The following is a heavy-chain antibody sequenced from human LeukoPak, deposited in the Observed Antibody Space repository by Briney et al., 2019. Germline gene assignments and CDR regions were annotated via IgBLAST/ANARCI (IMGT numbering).Heavy chain of an antibody. D-gene: IGHD3-10*01. J-gene: IGHJ4*02. CDR1: GFDFSTYA. V-gene: IGHV3-23*01. CDR3: AKLDGSGAGSSRPPIDY. CDR2: ISGSGDTT. Sequence: PGGSLRLSCAASGFDFSTYAMSWVRQAPGKGLEWVSGISGSGDTTYYADSVKGRSTISRDNSKNMLYLQIKSLGAEDTAIYYCAKLDGSGAGSSRPPIDYWGQGSLVTVSS.